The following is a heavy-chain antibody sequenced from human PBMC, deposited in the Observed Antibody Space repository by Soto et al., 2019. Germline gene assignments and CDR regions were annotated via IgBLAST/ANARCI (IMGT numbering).Heavy chain of an antibody. V-gene: IGHV3-33*01. CDR1: GFTFNTYG. CDR3: ARDLGQGNGPFDY. D-gene: IGHD1-26*01. Sequence: QVQLVESGGGVVQPGRSLRLSCAASGFTFNTYGMHWVRQAPGKGLEWVAVIWHDGGKKYYADSAKGRFTISRDTSKNTLFLQMNSLRAEDTAVYYCARDLGQGNGPFDYWGQGTLVTVSS. J-gene: IGHJ4*02. CDR2: IWHDGGKK.